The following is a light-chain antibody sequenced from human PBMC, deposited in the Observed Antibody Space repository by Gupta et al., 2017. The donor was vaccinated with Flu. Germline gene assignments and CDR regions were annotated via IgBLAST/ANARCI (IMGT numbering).Light chain of an antibody. CDR3: AAWDDSLNCWV. V-gene: IGLV1-44*01. J-gene: IGLJ3*02. Sequence: QSVLTQPPSASGTPGQRVTISCYGSSSNIGRNTVNWYQQFPGTAPKLLIYSNHQRPSGVPDRFSGSKSGTSASLAISGLQSEDEADYYCAAWDDSLNCWVFGGGTKLTVL. CDR2: SNH. CDR1: SSNIGRNT.